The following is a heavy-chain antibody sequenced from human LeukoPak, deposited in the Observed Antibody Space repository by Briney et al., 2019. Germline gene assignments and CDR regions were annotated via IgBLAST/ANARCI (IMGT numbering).Heavy chain of an antibody. CDR3: ARDPGGSNWGAFDM. CDR2: IKPDGTEK. J-gene: IGHJ3*02. D-gene: IGHD3-16*01. V-gene: IGHV3-7*01. CDR1: GVTFSNSW. Sequence: GGSLTLSCAASGVTFSNSWMSWVRQAPGKGLECVADIKPDGTEKIYVDSVRGRLTISRVNLKNSLFLQMNSLRVEDTAVYYCARDPGGSNWGAFDMWGQGTMVTVSS.